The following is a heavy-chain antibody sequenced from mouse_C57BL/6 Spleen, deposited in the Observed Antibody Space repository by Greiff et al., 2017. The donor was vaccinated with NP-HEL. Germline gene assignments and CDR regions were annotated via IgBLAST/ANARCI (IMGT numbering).Heavy chain of an antibody. CDR1: GYSITSGYY. V-gene: IGHV3-6*01. Sequence: EVKLMESGPGLVKPSQSLSLTCSVTGYSITSGYYWNWIRQFPGNKLEWMGYISYDGSNNYNPSLKNRISITRDTSKNQFFLKLNSVTTEDTATYYCARAPYYYGSPRYFDVWGTGTTVTVSS. CDR2: ISYDGSN. D-gene: IGHD1-1*01. J-gene: IGHJ1*03. CDR3: ARAPYYYGSPRYFDV.